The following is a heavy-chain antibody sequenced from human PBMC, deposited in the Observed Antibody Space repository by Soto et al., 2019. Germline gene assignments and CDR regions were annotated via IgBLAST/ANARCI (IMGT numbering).Heavy chain of an antibody. CDR3: ALPVVVTDTFDS. Sequence: QVQLVQSGADVKKPGASVKVSCKTSGYTFSGYSIYWIRQAPGQGLEFMGWINPNSGGTNYAQQFQGRVTMTRDTSVSTAYMELSRLTSDDTAIYYCALPVVVTDTFDSWGQGTLVTVSS. J-gene: IGHJ4*02. CDR2: INPNSGGT. CDR1: GYTFSGYS. D-gene: IGHD2-2*01. V-gene: IGHV1-2*02.